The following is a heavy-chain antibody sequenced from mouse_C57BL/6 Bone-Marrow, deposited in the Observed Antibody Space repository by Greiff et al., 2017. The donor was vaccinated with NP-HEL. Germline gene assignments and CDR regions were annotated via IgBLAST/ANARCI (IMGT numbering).Heavy chain of an antibody. V-gene: IGHV3-6*01. Sequence: DVQLQESGPGLVKPSQSLSLTCSVTGYSITSGYYWNWIRQFPGNKLEWMGYISYDGSNNYNPSLKNRISITRDTSKNKFFLKLNSVTTEDTATYYCARDGYYGSRQDYAMDYWGQGTSVTVSS. J-gene: IGHJ4*01. CDR3: ARDGYYGSRQDYAMDY. CDR1: GYSITSGYY. CDR2: ISYDGSN. D-gene: IGHD1-1*01.